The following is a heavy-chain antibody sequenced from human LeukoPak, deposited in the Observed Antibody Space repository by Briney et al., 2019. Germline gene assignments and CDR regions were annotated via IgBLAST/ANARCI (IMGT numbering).Heavy chain of an antibody. J-gene: IGHJ4*02. CDR1: GFTFSSYA. Sequence: GGSLRLSCAASGFTFSSYAMSWVRQAPGKGLEWVSAISGSGGSTYYADSVKGRFTISRDNSENTLYLQMNSLRAEDTAVYYCAKDPRGGGGSYGEVDYWGQGTLVTVSS. CDR2: ISGSGGST. CDR3: AKDPRGGGGSYGEVDY. D-gene: IGHD1-26*01. V-gene: IGHV3-23*01.